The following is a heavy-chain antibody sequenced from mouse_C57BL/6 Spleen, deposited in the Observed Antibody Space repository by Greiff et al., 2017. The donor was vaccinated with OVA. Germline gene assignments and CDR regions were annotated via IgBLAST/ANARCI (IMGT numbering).Heavy chain of an antibody. D-gene: IGHD2-14*01. J-gene: IGHJ3*01. CDR3: ARWGEYDEAY. V-gene: IGHV1-81*01. CDR2: IYPRSGNT. CDR1: GYTFTSYG. Sequence: QVQLQQSGAELARPGASVKLSCKASGYTFTSYGISWVKQRTGQGLEWIGEIYPRSGNTYYNEKFKGKATLTADKSSSTAYMELRSLTSEDSAVYFCARWGEYDEAYWGQGTLVTVSA.